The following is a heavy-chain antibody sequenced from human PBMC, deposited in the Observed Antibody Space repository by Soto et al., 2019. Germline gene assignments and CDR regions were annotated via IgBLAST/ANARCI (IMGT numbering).Heavy chain of an antibody. CDR2: IYSSGSN. CDR3: ARHSNRTYGLYYFDY. CDR1: GGSVSSYY. V-gene: IGHV4-59*08. J-gene: IGHJ4*02. Sequence: SETLSLTCTVSGGSVSSYYWSWIRQSPGKGLEWIGSIYSSGSNKYKPSLKIRVTISVDTSNNQFSLKVSSATAADTAVYYCARHSNRTYGLYYFDYWGLGALVTVSS. D-gene: IGHD4-17*01.